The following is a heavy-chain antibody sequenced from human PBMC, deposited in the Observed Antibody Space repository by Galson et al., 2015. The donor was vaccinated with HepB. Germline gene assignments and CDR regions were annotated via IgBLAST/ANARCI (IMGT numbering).Heavy chain of an antibody. Sequence: QSGAEVKKPGESLKISCKGSGFNFAIYWIAWVRQMPGKGLEWMGIIYPGDSDTRYSPSSQGQGTISADKSLSTAYLQWNSLKASDTAMYHCARLKALGIGMDVWGKGTTVTVSS. CDR2: IYPGDSDT. J-gene: IGHJ6*04. V-gene: IGHV5-51*03. D-gene: IGHD1-1*01. CDR3: ARLKALGIGMDV. CDR1: GFNFAIYW.